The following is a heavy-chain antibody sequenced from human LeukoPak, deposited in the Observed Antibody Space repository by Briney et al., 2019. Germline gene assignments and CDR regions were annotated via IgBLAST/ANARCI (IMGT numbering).Heavy chain of an antibody. CDR2: IDTSGST. CDR1: GFTVSSNY. CDR3: ARGYSSGGGPFDR. J-gene: IGHJ5*02. D-gene: IGHD6-19*01. V-gene: IGHV3-53*01. Sequence: GGSLRLSCAASGFTVSSNYMSWVRQAPGKGLEWVSVIDTSGSTYYADSVKGRFTISRDNSKNTLYLQMSSLRAEDTAVYYCARGYSSGGGPFDRWGQGTLVTVSS.